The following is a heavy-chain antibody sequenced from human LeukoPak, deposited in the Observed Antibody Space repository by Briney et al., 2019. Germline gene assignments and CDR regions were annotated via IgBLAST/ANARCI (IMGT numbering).Heavy chain of an antibody. CDR3: ARVTWGPTVPFDI. D-gene: IGHD7-27*01. Sequence: GGSLRLSRAASGFIVSSNHMSWVRQAPGKGLEWVSVIYSGGRTDYADSVKGRFTISRDDSKNTLSLQMNSLRAEDTAVYYCARVTWGPTVPFDIWGQGTMVTVSS. CDR1: GFIVSSNH. J-gene: IGHJ3*02. V-gene: IGHV3-53*01. CDR2: IYSGGRT.